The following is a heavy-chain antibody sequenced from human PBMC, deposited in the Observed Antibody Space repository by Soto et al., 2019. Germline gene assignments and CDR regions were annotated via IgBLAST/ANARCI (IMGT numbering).Heavy chain of an antibody. CDR2: IYYRGTT. Sequence: QVQLQESGPGLVKPSQTLSLTCTLSGASITSSGYYWSWIRLHPGEGLEGIGYIYYRGTTYYNPSLKSPVIISTDTSKKEFSLTLTSVTAADTAVYYCARATESHYFDYWGRGILVTVTS. CDR3: ARATESHYFDY. CDR1: GASITSSGYY. V-gene: IGHV4-31*01. J-gene: IGHJ4*02.